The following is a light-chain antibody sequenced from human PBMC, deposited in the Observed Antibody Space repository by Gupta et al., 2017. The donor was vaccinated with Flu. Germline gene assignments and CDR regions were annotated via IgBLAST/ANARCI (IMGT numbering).Light chain of an antibody. V-gene: IGLV3-21*02. CDR3: QVGDSSSDHVV. Sequence: SYVLTQPPSVSVAPGQTARITCGGNNIRRKTVHWHQPKPGQAPILVVYDDNDRPSGIPERFSGSNSGNTATLTISRVEAGDEADYYCQVGDSSSDHVVFGGGTKLTVL. J-gene: IGLJ2*01. CDR2: DDN. CDR1: NIRRKT.